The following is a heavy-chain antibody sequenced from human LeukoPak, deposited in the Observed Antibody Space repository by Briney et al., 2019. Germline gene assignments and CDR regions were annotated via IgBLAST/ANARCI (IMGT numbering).Heavy chain of an antibody. CDR3: ARDLRFLKNFDY. D-gene: IGHD3-3*01. J-gene: IGHJ4*02. CDR1: GYTFTSYD. V-gene: IGHV1-8*01. CDR2: MNHNSSNT. Sequence: GASLKVSCAASGYTFTSYDINWVRQAPGQGLEWMGWMNHNSSNTGYAQKFQGRLTMTRNTSISTAYMELSSLRSEDTAVYYCARDLRFLKNFDYWGQGTLVTVSS.